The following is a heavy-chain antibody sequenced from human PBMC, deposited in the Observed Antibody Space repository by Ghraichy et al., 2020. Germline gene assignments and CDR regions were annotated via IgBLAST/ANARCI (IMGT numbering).Heavy chain of an antibody. V-gene: IGHV3-23*01. CDR3: AKASGGGTGFDS. D-gene: IGHD1-26*01. J-gene: IGHJ4*02. Sequence: GESLNISCAASGFTFSSSAMSWVRQAPGKALEWVSFITTNGGSTYYADSVKGRLAISRDNSKNTLYLQMNSLRPEDTAVYYCAKASGGGTGFDSWGQGTLVTVSS. CDR1: GFTFSSSA. CDR2: ITTNGGST.